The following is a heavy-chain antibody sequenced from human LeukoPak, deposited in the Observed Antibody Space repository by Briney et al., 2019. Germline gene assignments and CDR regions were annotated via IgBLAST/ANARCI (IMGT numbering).Heavy chain of an antibody. CDR2: INHSGST. CDR1: GGSFSGYY. Sequence: SETLSLTCAVYGGSFSGYYWSWIRQPPGKGLEWIGEINHSGSTYYNPSLKRRVSVSLDTPKNHFSLKLSSVTAADTAVYYCARSRIQLWLRERWFDPWGQGTLVTVSS. CDR3: ARSRIQLWLRERWFDP. D-gene: IGHD5-18*01. V-gene: IGHV4-34*01. J-gene: IGHJ5*02.